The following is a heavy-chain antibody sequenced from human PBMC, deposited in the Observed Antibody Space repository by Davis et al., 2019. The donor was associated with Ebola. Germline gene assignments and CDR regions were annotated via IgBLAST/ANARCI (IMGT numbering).Heavy chain of an antibody. V-gene: IGHV3-21*01. CDR1: GFTFSSYS. Sequence: GESLKISCAASGFTFSSYSMNWVRQAPGKGLEWVSSISSSSSYIYYADSVKGRFTISRDNAKNSLYLQMNSLRAEDTAVYYCARGEGDYYDAFDIWGQGTMVTVSS. CDR3: ARGEGDYYDAFDI. J-gene: IGHJ3*02. CDR2: ISSSSSYI. D-gene: IGHD4-17*01.